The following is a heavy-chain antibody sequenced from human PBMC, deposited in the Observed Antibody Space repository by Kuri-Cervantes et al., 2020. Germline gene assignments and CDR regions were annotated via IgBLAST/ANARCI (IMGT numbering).Heavy chain of an antibody. V-gene: IGHV4-34*11. CDR1: GVSFSGYY. J-gene: IGHJ2*01. CDR3: ARDWRGSGDQYPFDL. Sequence: SQTLSLTCAVYGVSFSGYYWSWIRQPPGKGLEWIGCIYYSGSINYNPSLKSRVTISIDTSKHQFSLKLNSVTAADTAAYYCARDWRGSGDQYPFDLWGRGTLVTVSS. D-gene: IGHD6-19*01. CDR2: IYYSGSI.